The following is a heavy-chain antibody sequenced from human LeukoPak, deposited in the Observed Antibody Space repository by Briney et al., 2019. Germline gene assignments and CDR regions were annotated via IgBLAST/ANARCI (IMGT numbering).Heavy chain of an antibody. J-gene: IGHJ3*02. V-gene: IGHV3-21*01. Sequence: PGGSLRLSCAASGFTFNDYSMNWVRQAPGKGLEWVSSISSSSNYIYYADSVKGRFTISRDNAKNSLYLQMNSLRAADTAVYYCARRYCSGGSCYPDAFDIWGQGTMVTVSS. CDR3: ARRYCSGGSCYPDAFDI. CDR2: ISSSSNYI. D-gene: IGHD2-15*01. CDR1: GFTFNDYS.